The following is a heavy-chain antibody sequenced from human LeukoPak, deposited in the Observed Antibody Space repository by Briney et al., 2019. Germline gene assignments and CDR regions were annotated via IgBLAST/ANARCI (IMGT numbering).Heavy chain of an antibody. CDR1: GFTFSSYG. Sequence: GGSLRLSCAASGFTFSSYGMHWVRQAPGKGLEWVAFIRYDGSNKYYADSVKGRFTISRDNSKNTLYLQMNSLRAEDTAVYYCAKELQLWTTWGFDYWGQGTLVTVSS. CDR2: IRYDGSNK. J-gene: IGHJ4*02. V-gene: IGHV3-30*02. CDR3: AKELQLWTTWGFDY. D-gene: IGHD5-18*01.